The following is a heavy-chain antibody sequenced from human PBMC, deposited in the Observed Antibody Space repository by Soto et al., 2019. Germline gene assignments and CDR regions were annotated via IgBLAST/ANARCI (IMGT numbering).Heavy chain of an antibody. CDR3: AKGDDYGVGTVNYFDY. V-gene: IGHV6-1*01. CDR2: TYYRSKWSN. CDR1: GDSVSSNSVA. D-gene: IGHD4-17*01. J-gene: IGHJ4*02. Sequence: SQTLSLTCAISGDSVSSNSVAWNWIRQSPSRGLEWLGRTYYRSKWSNDYAVSVESRITINPDTSKNQFSLQLDSVTPEDTAVYYCAKGDDYGVGTVNYFDYWGQGTLVTVSS.